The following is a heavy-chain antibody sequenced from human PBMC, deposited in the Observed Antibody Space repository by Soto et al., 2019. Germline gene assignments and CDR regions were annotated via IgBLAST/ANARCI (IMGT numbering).Heavy chain of an antibody. J-gene: IGHJ4*02. V-gene: IGHV1-2*04. CDR1: GYTFTGYY. D-gene: IGHD6-6*01. CDR2: INPNSGGT. CDR3: ARGPGSSSSGRLDY. Sequence: GASVKVSCKASGYTFTGYYMHWVRQAPGQGLEWMGWINPNSGGTNYAQKFQGWVTMTRDTSISTAYKELSRLRSDDTAVYYCARGPGSSSSGRLDYWGQGTLVTVSS.